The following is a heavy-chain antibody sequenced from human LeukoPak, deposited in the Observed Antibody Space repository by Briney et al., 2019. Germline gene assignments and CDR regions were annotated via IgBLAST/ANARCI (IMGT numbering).Heavy chain of an antibody. D-gene: IGHD6-6*01. V-gene: IGHV4-34*01. Sequence: SETLSLTCAVYGGSFSGYYWSWIRQPPGKGLEWIGEINHSGSTNYNPSLKSRVTISVDTSKNQLSLKLSSVTAADTAVYYCARGGVARPYIAYYYGMDVWGQGTTVTVSS. CDR1: GGSFSGYY. J-gene: IGHJ6*02. CDR2: INHSGST. CDR3: ARGGVARPYIAYYYGMDV.